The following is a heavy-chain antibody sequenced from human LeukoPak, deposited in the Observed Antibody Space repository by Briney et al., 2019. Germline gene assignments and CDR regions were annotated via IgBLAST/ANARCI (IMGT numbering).Heavy chain of an antibody. CDR2: IYYSGSA. J-gene: IGHJ3*02. Sequence: SETLSLTCTVSGGSISSGDYYWSWIRQPPGKGLEWIGYIYYSGSAYYNPSLKSRVTISVDTSKNQFSLKLSSVTAADTAVYYCARDLPTTAFDIWGQGTMVTVSS. V-gene: IGHV4-30-4*08. CDR1: GGSISSGDYY. CDR3: ARDLPTTAFDI. D-gene: IGHD1-7*01.